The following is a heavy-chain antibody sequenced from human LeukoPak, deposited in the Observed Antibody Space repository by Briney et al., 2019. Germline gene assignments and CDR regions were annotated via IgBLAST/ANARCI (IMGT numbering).Heavy chain of an antibody. V-gene: IGHV4-39*01. Sequence: SETLSLTCAVSGGSISSSSYYWGWIRQPPGKGLQWIGSIYYSGSTYYSPSLKSRVTISVDTSKNQFSLKLDSVTAADTSVYYCARHRYYYDKSAFSFDSWGQGTLVTVSS. J-gene: IGHJ4*02. D-gene: IGHD3-22*01. CDR3: ARHRYYYDKSAFSFDS. CDR1: GGSISSSSYY. CDR2: IYYSGST.